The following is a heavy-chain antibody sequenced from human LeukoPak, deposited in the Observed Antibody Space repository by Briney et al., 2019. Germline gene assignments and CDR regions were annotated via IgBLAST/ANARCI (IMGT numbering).Heavy chain of an antibody. V-gene: IGHV1-46*01. CDR2: INPSGGST. J-gene: IGHJ6*02. CDR3: AREWVSGYYYGMDV. D-gene: IGHD1-26*01. CDR1: GYTLTSYY. Sequence: ASVKVSCKVSGYTLTSYYMHWVRQAAGQGLEWMGMINPSGGSTSSAQKFQGRVTMTRDTSTSTVYMELSSLRSEDTAVYYCAREWVSGYYYGMDVWGQGATVTVSS.